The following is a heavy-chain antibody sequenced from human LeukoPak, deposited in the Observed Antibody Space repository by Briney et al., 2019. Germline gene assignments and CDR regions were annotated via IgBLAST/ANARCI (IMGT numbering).Heavy chain of an antibody. D-gene: IGHD4-17*01. Sequence: GGSLRLSCAASGFIFNNYEMNWVRQAPGKGLEWVSYISISGRSIYYADSVKGRFTISRDNSKNTLYLQMNSLRAEDTAVYYCARAPGDYALGFYYFDYWGQGTLVTVSS. CDR2: ISISGRSI. CDR3: ARAPGDYALGFYYFDY. CDR1: GFIFNNYE. J-gene: IGHJ4*02. V-gene: IGHV3-48*03.